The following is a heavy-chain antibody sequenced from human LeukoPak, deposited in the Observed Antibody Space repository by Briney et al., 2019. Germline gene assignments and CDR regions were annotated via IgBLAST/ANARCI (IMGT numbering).Heavy chain of an antibody. Sequence: ASVKVSCKASGYTFTSYGISWVRQAPGQGLEWMGWISAYNGNTNYAENLQDRVTMTTDTSTSTAYMELRSLRSDDTAVYYCARDMGGYYNYYYYGMDVWGQGTTVTVSS. J-gene: IGHJ6*02. CDR2: ISAYNGNT. CDR1: GYTFTSYG. CDR3: ARDMGGYYNYYYYGMDV. V-gene: IGHV1-18*01. D-gene: IGHD3-3*01.